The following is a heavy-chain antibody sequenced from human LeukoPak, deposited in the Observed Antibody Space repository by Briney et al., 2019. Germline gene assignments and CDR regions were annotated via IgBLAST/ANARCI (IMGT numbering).Heavy chain of an antibody. D-gene: IGHD2/OR15-2a*01. J-gene: IGHJ3*02. CDR3: AREPSMWGAFDI. V-gene: IGHV4-30-2*01. CDR2: IYHSGST. Sequence: PSETLSLTCAVSGGSISSGGYSWGWIRQPPGKGLEWIGYIYHSGSTYYNPSLKSRVTISVDRSKNQFSLKLSSVTAADTAVYYCAREPSMWGAFDIWGQGTMVTVSS. CDR1: GGSISSGGYS.